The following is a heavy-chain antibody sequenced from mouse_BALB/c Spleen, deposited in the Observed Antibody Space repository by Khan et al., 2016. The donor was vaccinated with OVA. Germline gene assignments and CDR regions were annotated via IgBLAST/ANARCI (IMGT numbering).Heavy chain of an antibody. CDR1: GYTFTNYR. Sequence: QIQLVQPGPELKKPGETAKISCKASGYTFTNYRMNWLKQAPGKGLKWMGWINTYTGEPTYADDFKGRFAFFLETSASTAYLQINSLKNEDMATYFCARETNYWYFDVWGAGATVTVSP. V-gene: IGHV9-1*02. J-gene: IGHJ1*01. CDR3: ARETNYWYFDV. D-gene: IGHD1-3*01. CDR2: INTYTGEP.